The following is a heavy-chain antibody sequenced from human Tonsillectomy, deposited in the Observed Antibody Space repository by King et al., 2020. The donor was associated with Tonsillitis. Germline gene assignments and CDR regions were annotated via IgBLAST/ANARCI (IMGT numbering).Heavy chain of an antibody. CDR1: GYTFTSYG. CDR3: ARLPNYYDTGDGAY. D-gene: IGHD3-22*01. J-gene: IGHJ4*02. CDR2: ISAYNGNT. Sequence: QLVQSGAEVKKPGASVKVSCKASGYTFTSYGISWVRQAPGQGLEWMGWISAYNGNTNYAQKLKGRVTMTTDTSTSTAYLELRSLRSDDTAVYYCARLPNYYDTGDGAYWGQGTLVTVSS. V-gene: IGHV1-18*01.